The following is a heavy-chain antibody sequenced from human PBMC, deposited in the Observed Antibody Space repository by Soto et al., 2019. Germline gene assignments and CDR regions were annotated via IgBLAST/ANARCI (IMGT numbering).Heavy chain of an antibody. CDR2: IDPSDSYT. D-gene: IGHD3-10*01. V-gene: IGHV5-10-1*01. CDR1: GYSFTSYW. Sequence: GESLKISCKGSGYSFTSYWISWVRQIPGKGLEWMGRIDPSDSYTNYSPSFQGHVTISADKSISTAYLQWSSLKASDTAMYYCARHRTTMVYYGMDVWGQGTTVTVSS. J-gene: IGHJ6*02. CDR3: ARHRTTMVYYGMDV.